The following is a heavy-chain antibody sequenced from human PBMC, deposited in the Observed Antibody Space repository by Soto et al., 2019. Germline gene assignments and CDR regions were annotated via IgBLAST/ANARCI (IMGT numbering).Heavy chain of an antibody. V-gene: IGHV1-69*12. D-gene: IGHD6-19*01. CDR2: ITPMFGTA. CDR1: GGTFSRYA. J-gene: IGHJ2*01. CDR3: AQTLGSAVAGPGRFDL. Sequence: QVQLVQSGAEVKKPGSSVKVSCKASGGTFSRYAISWVRQAPGQGLEWMGGITPMFGTANYAQKFQGRVTITADEPTSTVNMELRRLRPEDTAVYYCAQTLGSAVAGPGRFDLWGRGTMVIVSS.